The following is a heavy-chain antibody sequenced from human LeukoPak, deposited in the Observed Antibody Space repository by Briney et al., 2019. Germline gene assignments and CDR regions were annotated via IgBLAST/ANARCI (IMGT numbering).Heavy chain of an antibody. CDR2: IYHSGST. J-gene: IGHJ4*02. V-gene: IGHV4-30-4*01. CDR1: GGSISSGDYC. Sequence: SETLSLTCTVSGGSISSGDYCWSWIRQPPGKVLEWIAYIYHSGSTYYDPSLKSRVIISVDTSQNQFSLKLSSVTAADTAVYYCARGPGGYFDYWGQGTLVTVSS. D-gene: IGHD3-10*01. CDR3: ARGPGGYFDY.